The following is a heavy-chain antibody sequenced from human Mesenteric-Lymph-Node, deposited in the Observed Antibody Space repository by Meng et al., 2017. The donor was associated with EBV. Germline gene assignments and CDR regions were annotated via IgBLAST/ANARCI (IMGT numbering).Heavy chain of an antibody. D-gene: IGHD5-24*01. J-gene: IGHJ4*02. CDR1: GYTFTKYG. Sequence: QVQLVQSGSGLKNPGALGKVSCKASGYTFTKYGINWVRQAPGQGLELMGCINTNTGNPTYAQGFTGRFVFSLDSSVSTAYLQISSLEAEDTAVYYCARIDGAIAVSTSYYWGQGSLVTVSS. V-gene: IGHV7-4-1*02. CDR2: INTNTGNP. CDR3: ARIDGAIAVSTSYY.